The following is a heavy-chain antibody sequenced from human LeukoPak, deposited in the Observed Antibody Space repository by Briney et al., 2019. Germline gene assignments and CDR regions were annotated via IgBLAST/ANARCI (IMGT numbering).Heavy chain of an antibody. CDR2: IIPIFGTA. D-gene: IGHD3-3*01. V-gene: IGHV1-69*13. CDR1: GGTFSSYA. CDR3: ARGGYDFWSARPYFDY. Sequence: SVKVSCTASGGTFSSYAISWVRQAPGQGLEWMGGIIPIFGTANYAQKFQGRVTITADESTSTAYMELSSLRSEDTAVYYCARGGYDFWSARPYFDYWGQGTLVTVSS. J-gene: IGHJ4*02.